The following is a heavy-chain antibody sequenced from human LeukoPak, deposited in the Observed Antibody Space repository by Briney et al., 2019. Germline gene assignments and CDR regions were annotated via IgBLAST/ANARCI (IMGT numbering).Heavy chain of an antibody. CDR3: AKDADQLLSNWFDP. Sequence: GGTLRLSCAASGFTFSSYWMSWVRQAPGKGLEWVANIKQDGSEKYYVDSVKGRFTISRDNAKNSLYLQMNSLRAEDTAVYYCAKDADQLLSNWFDPWGQGTLVTVSS. V-gene: IGHV3-7*01. J-gene: IGHJ5*02. D-gene: IGHD2-2*01. CDR2: IKQDGSEK. CDR1: GFTFSSYW.